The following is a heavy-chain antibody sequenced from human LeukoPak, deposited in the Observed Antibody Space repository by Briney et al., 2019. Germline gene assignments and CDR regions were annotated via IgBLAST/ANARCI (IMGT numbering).Heavy chain of an antibody. J-gene: IGHJ6*02. CDR3: ARDYYDSSGYYYYYYGMDV. D-gene: IGHD3-22*01. CDR1: GYTFTSYY. CDR2: MNPNSGNT. Sequence: ASVKVSCKASGYTFTSYYMHWVRQATGQGLEWMGWMNPNSGNTGYAQKFQGRVTMTRNTSISTAYMELSSLRSEDTAVYYCARDYYDSSGYYYYYYGMDVWGQGTTVTVSS. V-gene: IGHV1-8*02.